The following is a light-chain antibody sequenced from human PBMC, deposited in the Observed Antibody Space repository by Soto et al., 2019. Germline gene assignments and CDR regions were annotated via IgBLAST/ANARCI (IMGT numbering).Light chain of an antibody. V-gene: IGKV1-39*01. Sequence: DLQMTQSPSSLSASVGDRVTITCRASQSISRNLNWYQHKPGKAPKLLIYAASSLQNGVPSRFSGGGSGTEFTLSSSSLQPEDFGTYYGQQSYTTASITFGQGTRLEIK. CDR3: QQSYTTASIT. J-gene: IGKJ5*01. CDR2: AAS. CDR1: QSISRN.